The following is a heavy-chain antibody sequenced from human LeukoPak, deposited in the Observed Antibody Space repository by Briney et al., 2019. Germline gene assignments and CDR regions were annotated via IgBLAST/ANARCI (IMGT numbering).Heavy chain of an antibody. CDR2: IYYSGST. V-gene: IGHV4-59*01. Sequence: SETLSLTCTVSGGSISNYYWSWIRQPPGKELEWIGYIYYSGSTNYNPSLKSRVTISVDTSKNQFSLKLSSVTAADTAVYYCARSTMVRGVITNDAFDIWGQGTMVTVSS. CDR1: GGSISNYY. J-gene: IGHJ3*02. D-gene: IGHD3-10*01. CDR3: ARSTMVRGVITNDAFDI.